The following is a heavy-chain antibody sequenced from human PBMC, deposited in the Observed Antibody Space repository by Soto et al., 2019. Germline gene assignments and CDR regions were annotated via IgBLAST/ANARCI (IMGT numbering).Heavy chain of an antibody. Sequence: QVQLVESGGGVVQPGRSLRLSCAASGFTFSSYAMHWVRQAPGKGLEWVAVISYDGSNKHYADSVKGRFTISRDNSKNTLYLQMNSLRAEDTAVYYCARDRGSGRDYYYGMDVWGQGTTVTVSS. CDR3: ARDRGSGRDYYYGMDV. CDR2: ISYDGSNK. V-gene: IGHV3-30-3*01. CDR1: GFTFSSYA. J-gene: IGHJ6*02. D-gene: IGHD3-10*01.